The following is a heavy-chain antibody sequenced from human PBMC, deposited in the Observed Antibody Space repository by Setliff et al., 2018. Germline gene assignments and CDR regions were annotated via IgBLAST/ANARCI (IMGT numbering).Heavy chain of an antibody. CDR1: GGSISSSNW. Sequence: SETLSLTCTVSGGSISSSNWWTWVRQPPGKGLEWIGEIYHSGSTNYNPSLKSRVTISVDTSKNQFSLKLSSVTAADTAVYYCARGGRDGYNYELDYWGQGTLVTVSS. V-gene: IGHV4-4*02. CDR3: ARGGRDGYNYELDY. J-gene: IGHJ4*02. D-gene: IGHD5-12*01. CDR2: IYHSGST.